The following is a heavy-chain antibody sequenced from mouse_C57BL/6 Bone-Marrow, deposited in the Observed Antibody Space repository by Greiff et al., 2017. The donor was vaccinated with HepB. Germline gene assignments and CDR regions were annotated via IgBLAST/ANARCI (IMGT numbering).Heavy chain of an antibody. V-gene: IGHV3-6*01. CDR1: GYSITSGYY. Sequence: EVQLQESGPGLVKPSQSLSLTCSVTGYSITSGYYWNWIRQFPGNKLEWMGYISYDGSNNYNPSLKNRISITRDTSKNQFFLKLNSVTTEDTATYYCARGGGAAHPTRGYYFDYWGQGTTLTVSS. CDR3: ARGGGAAHPTRGYYFDY. D-gene: IGHD3-2*02. J-gene: IGHJ2*01. CDR2: ISYDGSN.